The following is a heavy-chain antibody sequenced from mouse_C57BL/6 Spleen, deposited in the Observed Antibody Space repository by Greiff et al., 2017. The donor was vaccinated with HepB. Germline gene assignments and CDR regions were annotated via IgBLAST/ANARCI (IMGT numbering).Heavy chain of an antibody. CDR3: ATNYDGYGYFDV. V-gene: IGHV5-17*01. CDR2: ISSGSSTI. D-gene: IGHD2-3*01. J-gene: IGHJ1*03. CDR1: GFTFSDYG. Sequence: EVQLVESGGGLVKPGGSLKLSCAASGFTFSDYGMHWVRQAPEKGLEWVAYISSGSSTIYYADTVKGRFTISRDNAKNTLFLQMTSLRSEDTAMYYWATNYDGYGYFDVWGTGTTVTVSS.